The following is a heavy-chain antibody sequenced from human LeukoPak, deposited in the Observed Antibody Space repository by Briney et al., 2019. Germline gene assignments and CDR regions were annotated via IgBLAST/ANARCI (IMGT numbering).Heavy chain of an antibody. CDR1: GFSFSNYA. CDR2: ISGSGGST. V-gene: IGHV3-23*01. J-gene: IGHJ4*02. Sequence: PGGSLRLSCAASGFSFSNYAMNWVRQAPGKGLEWVSAISGSGGSTYYADSVKGRFTISRDNSKNTLYLQMNSLGAEDTAVYYCAKTYYYDSSAPGDWGQGTLVTVSS. D-gene: IGHD3-22*01. CDR3: AKTYYYDSSAPGD.